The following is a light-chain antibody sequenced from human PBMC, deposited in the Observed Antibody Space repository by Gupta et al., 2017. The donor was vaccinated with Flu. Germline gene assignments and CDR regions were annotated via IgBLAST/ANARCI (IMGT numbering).Light chain of an antibody. CDR2: GAS. CDR3: QQYGMSPKT. V-gene: IGKV3-20*01. Sequence: ETVTLSCRASQSVTSDYLARYQQNPGQSPRLLIYGASNRATGIPDRFRGFGSGTDFSLSISRLEPEDFAVYYCQQYGMSPKTFGQGTKVEVK. CDR1: QSVTSDY. J-gene: IGKJ1*01.